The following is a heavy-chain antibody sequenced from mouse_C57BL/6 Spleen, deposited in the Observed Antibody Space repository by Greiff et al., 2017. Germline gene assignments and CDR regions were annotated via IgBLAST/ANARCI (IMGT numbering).Heavy chain of an antibody. CDR2: IDTASGST. CDR3: ARSEAGTYCAMDC. Sequence: QVKLKQPGAELVKPGASVKLSCTASGYTFTSYWMPWVQQRPGQGLEWIGVIDTASGSTNYNEKFKSKATLTVDKSSSTAYMQLSSLTSEDSAVYCCARSEAGTYCAMDCWGQGTSVTVSS. V-gene: IGHV1-55*01. J-gene: IGHJ4*01. CDR1: GYTFTSYW. D-gene: IGHD1-1*02.